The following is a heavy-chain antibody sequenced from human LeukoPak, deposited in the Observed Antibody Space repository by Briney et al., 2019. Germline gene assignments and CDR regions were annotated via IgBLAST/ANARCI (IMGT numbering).Heavy chain of an antibody. CDR1: GYSFTSYW. V-gene: IGHV5-51*01. D-gene: IGHD3-22*01. Sequence: KHGESLKISCKGSGYSFTSYWIGWVRQMPGKGLEWMGIIYPGDSDTRDSPSFQGQVTISAVKSISTAYLQWSSLKASDTAMYYCARTTMRGFKTFDYWGQGTLVTVSS. CDR2: IYPGDSDT. CDR3: ARTTMRGFKTFDY. J-gene: IGHJ4*02.